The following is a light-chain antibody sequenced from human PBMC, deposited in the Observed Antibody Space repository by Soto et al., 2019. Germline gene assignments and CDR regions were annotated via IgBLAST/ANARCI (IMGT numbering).Light chain of an antibody. CDR3: SSYAGSNNFV. CDR2: EVS. Sequence: QSALTQPPSASGSPGQSVTISCTGTSSDVGGYNYVSWYQRHPGKAPKLMIYEVSKRPSGVPDRFSGSKSGNTASLTVSGLQAEDEADYYCSSYAGSNNFVFGPGTKLTVL. CDR1: SSDVGGYNY. J-gene: IGLJ1*01. V-gene: IGLV2-8*01.